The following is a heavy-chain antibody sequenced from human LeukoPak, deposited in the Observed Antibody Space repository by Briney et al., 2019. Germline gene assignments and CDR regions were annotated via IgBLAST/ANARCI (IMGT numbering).Heavy chain of an antibody. V-gene: IGHV4-59*01. D-gene: IGHD3-22*01. CDR2: IYYSGST. J-gene: IGHJ4*02. Sequence: PSETLSLTCTVSGGSISSYYWSWIRQPPGKGLEWIGSIYYSGSTNYNPSLKSRVTISVDTSKNQFSLKLSSVTAADTAVYYCARGRTYYYDSSGFDYWGQGTLVTVSS. CDR1: GGSISSYY. CDR3: ARGRTYYYDSSGFDY.